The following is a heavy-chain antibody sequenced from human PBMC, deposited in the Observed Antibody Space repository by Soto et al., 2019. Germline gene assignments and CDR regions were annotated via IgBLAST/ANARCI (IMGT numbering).Heavy chain of an antibody. V-gene: IGHV3-30-3*01. CDR1: GFTFSSYA. J-gene: IGHJ4*02. CDR3: STDYYFDY. Sequence: AGGSLRLSCAASGFTFSSYAMHWVRQAPGKGLEWVAVISYDGSNKYYADSVKGRFTISRDNSKNTLYLQMNSLRAVDTAVYYCSTDYYFDYWGQGTLVTVSS. CDR2: ISYDGSNK.